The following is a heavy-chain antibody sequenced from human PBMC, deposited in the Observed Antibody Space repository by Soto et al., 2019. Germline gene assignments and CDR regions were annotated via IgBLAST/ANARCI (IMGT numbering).Heavy chain of an antibody. J-gene: IGHJ4*02. CDR1: GGSVNSGHYY. CDR2: IYYSGST. Sequence: PSETLSLTCTVSGGSVNSGHYYWNWIRQSPGKGLEWIGYIYYSGSTNYNSSLKSRLSISIDTSKNQFSLKLSSVTAADTAVYYCARGGNHDYGDYSFDYWGQGTLVTVSS. V-gene: IGHV4-61*01. D-gene: IGHD4-17*01. CDR3: ARGGNHDYGDYSFDY.